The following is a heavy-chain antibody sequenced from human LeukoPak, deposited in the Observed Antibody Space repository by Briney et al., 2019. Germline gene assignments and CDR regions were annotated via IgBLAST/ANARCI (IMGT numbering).Heavy chain of an antibody. Sequence: GGSLRLSCAASGFSFGDYWMNWFRLAPGKGLEWVANIEQDGSERNYVDSVKGRLTISRDNAKNSLYLQMNSLRDEDTAIYYCAREGPRAAAGCFDSWGQGTLVTVSS. CDR2: IEQDGSER. V-gene: IGHV3-7*01. CDR3: AREGPRAAAGCFDS. J-gene: IGHJ4*02. D-gene: IGHD6-13*01. CDR1: GFSFGDYW.